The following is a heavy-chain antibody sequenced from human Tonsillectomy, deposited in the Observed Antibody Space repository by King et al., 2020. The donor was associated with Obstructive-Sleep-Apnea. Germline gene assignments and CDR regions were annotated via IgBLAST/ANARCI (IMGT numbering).Heavy chain of an antibody. CDR3: VKDHSSGWYTPFDY. V-gene: IGHV3-9*01. Sequence: DVQLVESGGGLVQPGTSLRLSCAASGFTFDDYAMHWVRQAPGKGLEWVSGINWNSGSIGYADSVKGRFTISRDNAKNSLYLQMSSLRAEDTALYYCVKDHSSGWYTPFDYWGQGTLVTVSS. D-gene: IGHD6-19*01. J-gene: IGHJ4*02. CDR1: GFTFDDYA. CDR2: INWNSGSI.